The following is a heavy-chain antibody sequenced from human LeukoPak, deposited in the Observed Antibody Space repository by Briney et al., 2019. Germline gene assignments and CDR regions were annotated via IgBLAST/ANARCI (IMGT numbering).Heavy chain of an antibody. CDR1: GFAFDDYG. J-gene: IGHJ4*02. V-gene: IGHV3-20*04. D-gene: IGHD5-18*01. Sequence: GGSLGLSCAASGFAFDDYGMSWVRQAPGKGLEWVSGINWNGGSIGYADSVKGRFTIYRDNAKNSLYLQINSLRAEDTALYYCARADKDGYGFFGFDYWGQGTLVTVSS. CDR2: INWNGGSI. CDR3: ARADKDGYGFFGFDY.